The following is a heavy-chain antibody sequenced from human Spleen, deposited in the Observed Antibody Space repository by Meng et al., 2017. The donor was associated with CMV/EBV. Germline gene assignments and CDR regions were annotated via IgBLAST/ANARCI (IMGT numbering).Heavy chain of an antibody. CDR3: ASGEWELPTGFDY. D-gene: IGHD1-26*01. J-gene: IGHJ4*02. Sequence: CQASGYNFIDYYMYWVRQAPGQGLEWMGWINPKRGSTEYVQKFQGRVTMTRDTSISTVYMELSRLRFDDTAMYFCASGEWELPTGFDYWGQGTLVTVSS. CDR2: INPKRGST. V-gene: IGHV1-2*02. CDR1: GYNFIDYY.